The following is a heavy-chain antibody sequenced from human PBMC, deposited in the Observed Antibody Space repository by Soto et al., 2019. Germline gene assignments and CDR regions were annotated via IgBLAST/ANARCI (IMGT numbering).Heavy chain of an antibody. CDR1: GFTFSSYA. V-gene: IGHV3-48*02. CDR2: IGRSGSPI. Sequence: PGGSLRLSCAASGFTFSSYAMSWVRQAPGKGLECLSYIGRSGSPIYYADSVKGRFTISRDNAKNSLYLQMNSLRDDDTAVYYCARDLNFAFDYWGQGIVVTVSS. J-gene: IGHJ4*02. CDR3: ARDLNFAFDY. D-gene: IGHD1-7*01.